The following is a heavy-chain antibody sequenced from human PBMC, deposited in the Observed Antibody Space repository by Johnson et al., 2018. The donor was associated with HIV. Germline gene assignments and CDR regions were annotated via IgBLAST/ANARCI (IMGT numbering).Heavy chain of an antibody. Sequence: QEQLVESGGVVVQPGRSLRLSCAASGFTFSNYGMHWVRQAPGKGLDWVAVISDDGINKYYADSVKGRFTISRDNSKNTLYLQMNSLRAEDTAVYYCARAVYSSSSSCAFDIWGQGTMVTVSS. CDR1: GFTFSNYG. J-gene: IGHJ3*02. D-gene: IGHD6-6*01. CDR2: ISDDGINK. CDR3: ARAVYSSSSSCAFDI. V-gene: IGHV3-30*03.